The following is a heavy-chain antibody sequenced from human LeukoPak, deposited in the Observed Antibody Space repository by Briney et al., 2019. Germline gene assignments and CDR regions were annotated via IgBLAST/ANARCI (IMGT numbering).Heavy chain of an antibody. CDR3: ARYENGGIDY. CDR1: GFTFNSNG. CDR2: IRYDGNTK. J-gene: IGHJ4*02. D-gene: IGHD2-15*01. V-gene: IGHV3-30*02. Sequence: PGGSLRLSCAASGFTFNSNGMHWVRQAPGKGLEWVAFIRYDGNTKYYADSVKGRFTISRDNSKNTLYLQMNNLRAEDTAVYYCARYENGGIDYWGQGTLVTVSS.